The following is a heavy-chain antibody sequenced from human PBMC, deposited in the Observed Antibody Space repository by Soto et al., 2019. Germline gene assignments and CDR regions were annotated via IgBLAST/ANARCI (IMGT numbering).Heavy chain of an antibody. CDR3: ARHIARRYYDISGYYYVDDSFDI. J-gene: IGHJ3*02. CDR1: GGSISSSSYY. Sequence: PSETLSLTYTVSGGSISSSSYYWGWIRQPPGKGLEWIGSIYYSGSTYYNPSLKSRVTISVDTSKNQFSLKLSSVTAADTAVYYCARHIARRYYDISGYYYVDDSFDIRGQGTMVNVS. D-gene: IGHD3-22*01. V-gene: IGHV4-39*01. CDR2: IYYSGST.